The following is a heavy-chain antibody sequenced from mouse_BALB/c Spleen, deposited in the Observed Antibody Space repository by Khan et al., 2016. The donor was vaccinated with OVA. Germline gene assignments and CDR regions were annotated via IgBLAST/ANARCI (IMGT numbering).Heavy chain of an antibody. J-gene: IGHJ3*01. Sequence: EVQLQESGPGLVKPSQSLSLTCTVTGYSITSDYAWNWIRQFPGNKLEWMGYISNSGSTTYNPSLKSRISITRDTSKNQFFLQLKSVTTEDTAKXYCASGDYDYAWFTYWGQGTLVTVSA. CDR2: ISNSGST. D-gene: IGHD2-4*01. CDR1: GYSITSDYA. V-gene: IGHV3-2*02. CDR3: ASGDYDYAWFTY.